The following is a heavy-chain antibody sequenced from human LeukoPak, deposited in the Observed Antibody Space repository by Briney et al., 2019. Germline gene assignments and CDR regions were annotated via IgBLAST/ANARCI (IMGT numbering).Heavy chain of an antibody. CDR3: ASSPAAGSYYFDY. J-gene: IGHJ4*02. CDR2: VYYSGST. CDR1: GGSISSGNYY. Sequence: SETLSLTCTVSGGSISSGNYYWGWIRQPPGKGLEWIGSVYYSGSTYYNPSLKSRVTMSVDTSNNQFSMRLNSVTAADTAVYYCASSPAAGSYYFDYWGQGTLVTVSS. V-gene: IGHV4-39*01. D-gene: IGHD6-13*01.